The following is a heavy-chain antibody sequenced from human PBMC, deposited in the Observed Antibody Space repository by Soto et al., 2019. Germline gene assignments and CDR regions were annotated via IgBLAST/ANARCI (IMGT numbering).Heavy chain of an antibody. D-gene: IGHD3-10*01. CDR2: IYYSGST. Sequence: PSEPKPHTCPGSCGTTGDGECCLSWLRQPPGKGLEWIGYIYYSGSTYYNPSLKSRVTISVDTSKNQFSLKLSSVTAADTAVYYCARAMVRGVTSYWGQGNRVTVSA. J-gene: IGHJ4*02. V-gene: IGHV4-30-4*01. CDR3: ARAMVRGVTSY. CDR1: CGTTGDGECC.